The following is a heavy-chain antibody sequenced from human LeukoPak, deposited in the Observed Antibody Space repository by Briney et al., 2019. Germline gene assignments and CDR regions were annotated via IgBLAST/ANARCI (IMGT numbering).Heavy chain of an antibody. D-gene: IGHD2-15*01. CDR2: INHSGST. CDR3: AREYCSGGSCSPRYYYYYYMDV. J-gene: IGHJ6*03. V-gene: IGHV4-34*01. Sequence: SETLSLTCAVYGGSFSGYYWSWIRQPPGKGLEWIGEINHSGSTNYNPSLKSRVTISVDTSKNQFSLKLSSVTAADTAVYYCAREYCSGGSCSPRYYYYYYMDVWGKGTTVTISS. CDR1: GGSFSGYY.